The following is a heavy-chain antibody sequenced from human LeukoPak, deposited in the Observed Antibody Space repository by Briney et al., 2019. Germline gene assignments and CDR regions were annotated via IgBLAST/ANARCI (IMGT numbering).Heavy chain of an antibody. CDR2: IYHSGST. CDR3: ARLRAHFDY. CDR1: GGSISSHF. D-gene: IGHD1-26*01. Sequence: PSETLSLTCTVSGGSISSHFWSWIRQPPGKGLEWIGEIYHSGSTNYNPSLKSRVTISVDKSKNQFSLKLSSVTAADTAVYYCARLRAHFDYWGQGTLVTVSS. V-gene: IGHV4-4*02. J-gene: IGHJ4*02.